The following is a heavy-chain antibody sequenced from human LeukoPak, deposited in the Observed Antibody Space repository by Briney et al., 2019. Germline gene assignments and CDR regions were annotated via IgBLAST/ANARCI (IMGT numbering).Heavy chain of an antibody. D-gene: IGHD2-2*02. J-gene: IGHJ6*02. V-gene: IGHV1-8*01. CDR1: GYTFTSYD. CDR3: ARDQGYQLLYGNYYYYGMDV. Sequence: ASVKVSCKASGYTFTSYDINWVRQATGQGLEWMGWMDPNSGNTGYAQKFQGRVNMTRNTSISTAYMELSSLRSEDTAVYYCARDQGYQLLYGNYYYYGMDVWGQGTTVTVSS. CDR2: MDPNSGNT.